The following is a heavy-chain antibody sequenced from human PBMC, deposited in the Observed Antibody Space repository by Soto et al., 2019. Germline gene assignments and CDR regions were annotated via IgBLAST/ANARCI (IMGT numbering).Heavy chain of an antibody. CDR3: AQSYSTSTNFDP. CDR1: GFTLSENS. Sequence: VGSLRLSCAASGFTLSENSMNWVRQAPGKGLEWVSSISGTTGYTYYADSVKGRFTISRDNAKTSLYLQMNSLRAEDTAVYYCAQSYSTSTNFDPWGQGTLVTVSS. D-gene: IGHD6-13*01. V-gene: IGHV3-21*01. J-gene: IGHJ5*02. CDR2: ISGTTGYT.